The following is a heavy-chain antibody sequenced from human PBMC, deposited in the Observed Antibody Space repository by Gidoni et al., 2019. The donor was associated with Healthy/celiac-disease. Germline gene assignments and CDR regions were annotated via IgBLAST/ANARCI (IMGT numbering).Heavy chain of an antibody. CDR1: GFTFSSYA. CDR3: AKRSSGRYSGYGNFDY. Sequence: EVQLLESGGGLVQPGGSLRLSCAASGFTFSSYAMSWVRQAPGKGLEWVSAISGSGGSTYYADSVKGRFTISRDNSKNTLYLQMNSLRAEDTAVYYCAKRSSGRYSGYGNFDYWGQGTLVTVSS. D-gene: IGHD5-12*01. J-gene: IGHJ4*02. V-gene: IGHV3-23*01. CDR2: ISGSGGST.